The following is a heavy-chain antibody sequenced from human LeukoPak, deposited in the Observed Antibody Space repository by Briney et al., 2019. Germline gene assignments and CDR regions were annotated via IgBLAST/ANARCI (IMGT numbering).Heavy chain of an antibody. D-gene: IGHD3-10*01. CDR3: ATGSYYNVGFDY. CDR1: GGSISSSSYY. Sequence: SETLSLTCTVSGGSISSSSYYWGWIRQPPGKGLEWIGRIYYSGSTYYNPSLKSRIIISVHTSKNHFSLKLRSVTAAATAVYYCATGSYYNVGFDYWGQGTLVTVSS. V-gene: IGHV4-39*01. J-gene: IGHJ4*02. CDR2: IYYSGST.